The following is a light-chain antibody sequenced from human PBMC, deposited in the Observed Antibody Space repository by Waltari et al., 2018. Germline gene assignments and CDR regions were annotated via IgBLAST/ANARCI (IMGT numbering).Light chain of an antibody. V-gene: IGKV3-20*01. Sequence: EIVLTQSPGTLSLSPGQRATLSCRASQSVGKYLAWYQQKPGQAPRLLIYDASTRATGIPDRFSGSVSGTDFSLTISRLEPEDFAVYYCQKYVNLPATFGQGTKVEIK. CDR1: QSVGKY. CDR2: DAS. CDR3: QKYVNLPAT. J-gene: IGKJ1*01.